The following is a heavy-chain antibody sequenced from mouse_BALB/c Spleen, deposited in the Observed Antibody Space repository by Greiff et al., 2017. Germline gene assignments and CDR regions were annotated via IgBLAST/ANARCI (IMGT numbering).Heavy chain of an antibody. Sequence: VQLQQPGAELVKPGASVKLSCKASGYTFTSYWMHWVKQRPGQGLEWIGEINPSNGRTNYNEKFKSKATLTVDKSSSTAYMQLSSLTSEDSAVYYCARWEGQLGRRGMDDWGQGTSVTVSS. CDR3: ARWEGQLGRRGMDD. CDR1: GYTFTSYW. J-gene: IGHJ4*01. D-gene: IGHD3-2*01. V-gene: IGHV1S81*02. CDR2: INPSNGRT.